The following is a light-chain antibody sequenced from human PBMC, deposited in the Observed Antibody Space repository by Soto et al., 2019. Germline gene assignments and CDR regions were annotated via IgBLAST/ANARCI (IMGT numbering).Light chain of an antibody. CDR2: WAY. CDR3: QQYYSTPQT. J-gene: IGKJ1*01. V-gene: IGKV4-1*01. CDR1: QSVLYSSNNKNY. Sequence: DIVMTQSPDSLAVSLGERATINCKSSQSVLYSSNNKNYLAWYQQKPGQPPKLLIYWAYTRESEVPDRFSGSGSGTDFTLTSRTLQAEDGAVYYCQQYYSTPQTFGQGTKGESK.